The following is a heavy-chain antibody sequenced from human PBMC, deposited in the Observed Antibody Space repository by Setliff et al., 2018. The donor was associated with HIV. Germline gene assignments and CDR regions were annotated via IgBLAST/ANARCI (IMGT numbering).Heavy chain of an antibody. V-gene: IGHV3-21*04. J-gene: IGHJ3*01. Sequence: GGSLRLSCAASGFTLSTYTMNWVRQAPGKGLEWISSISSNIIYIYYADSVRGRFTISRDNSKNMLFLQMNNLGAEDSAIYYCAKPTSGFYPRPYDLWGHGTKVTVSS. D-gene: IGHD5-12*01. CDR1: GFTLSTYT. CDR3: AKPTSGFYPRPYDL. CDR2: ISSNIIYI.